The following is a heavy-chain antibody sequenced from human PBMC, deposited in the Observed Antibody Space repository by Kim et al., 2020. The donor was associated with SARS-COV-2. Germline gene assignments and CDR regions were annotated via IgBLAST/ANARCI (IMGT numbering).Heavy chain of an antibody. Sequence: TPRKSRVTISVDTSKNQFSLKLSCVTAADTAVYYCARGSDFWSGYSIDYWGQGTLVTVSS. D-gene: IGHD3-3*01. CDR3: ARGSDFWSGYSIDY. J-gene: IGHJ4*02. V-gene: IGHV4-59*09.